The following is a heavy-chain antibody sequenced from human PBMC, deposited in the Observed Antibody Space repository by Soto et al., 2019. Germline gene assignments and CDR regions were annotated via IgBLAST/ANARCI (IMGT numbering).Heavy chain of an antibody. Sequence: PSETLSLTCTVSGGSISSGDYYWSWIRQPPGKGLEWIGYIYYSGSTYYNPSLKSRVTISVDTSKNQFSLKLSSVTAADTAVYYWARDHDYGVWFDPWGQGTPVTVSS. J-gene: IGHJ5*02. V-gene: IGHV4-30-4*01. CDR1: GGSISSGDYY. D-gene: IGHD4-17*01. CDR3: ARDHDYGVWFDP. CDR2: IYYSGST.